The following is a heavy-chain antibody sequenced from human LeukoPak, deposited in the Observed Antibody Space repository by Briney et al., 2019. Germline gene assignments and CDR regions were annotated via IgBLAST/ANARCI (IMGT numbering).Heavy chain of an antibody. CDR2: ISYDGSNK. D-gene: IGHD6-19*01. V-gene: IGHV3-30*04. J-gene: IGHJ4*02. CDR1: GFTFSSYA. Sequence: GGSLRLSCAASGFTFSSYAMHWVRQAPGKGLEWVAVISYDGSNKYYADSVKGRFIISRDNSKNTLYLQMNSLRAEDTAVYYCASGSGWFSLDYWGQGTLVTVSS. CDR3: ASGSGWFSLDY.